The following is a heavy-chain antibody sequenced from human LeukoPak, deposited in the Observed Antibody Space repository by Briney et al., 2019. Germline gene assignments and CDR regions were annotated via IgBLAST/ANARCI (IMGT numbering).Heavy chain of an antibody. D-gene: IGHD1-7*01. V-gene: IGHV1-24*01. CDR3: ATERIITGTTSARFFDY. Sequence: ASVKVSCKVSGYTLTELSMHWVRQAPGKGLEWMGGFDPEDGETIYAQKFQGRVTMTEDTSTDTAYMELSSLRSEDTAVYYCATERIITGTTSARFFDYWGQGTLVTVSS. CDR1: GYTLTELS. J-gene: IGHJ4*02. CDR2: FDPEDGET.